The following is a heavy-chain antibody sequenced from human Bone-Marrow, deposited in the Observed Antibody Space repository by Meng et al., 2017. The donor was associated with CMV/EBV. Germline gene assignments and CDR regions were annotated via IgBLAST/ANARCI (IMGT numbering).Heavy chain of an antibody. CDR3: ARDYGNWYFDL. CDR2: IYSGGST. V-gene: IGHV3-66*02. Sequence: GESLKISCAASGFTVSSNYMSWVRQAPGKGLEWVSLIYSGGSTYYADSVKGRFTISRDNSKNTLYLQMNSLRTEDTAVYYCARDYGNWYFDLWGRGTLVTVSS. J-gene: IGHJ2*01. D-gene: IGHD3-16*01. CDR1: GFTVSSNY.